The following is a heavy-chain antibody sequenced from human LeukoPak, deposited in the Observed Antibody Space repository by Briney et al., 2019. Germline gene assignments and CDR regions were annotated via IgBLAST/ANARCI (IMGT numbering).Heavy chain of an antibody. Sequence: PGRSLRLSCAATGFMFSDYGMHWVRQAPGKVLKWVAAIWYDGSNKFYADSVKGRFTISRDNSKNALYLQMNSLRAEDTADYYCAKEGDRGEALYYYYMDVWGNGTTVTVSS. CDR2: IWYDGSNK. CDR1: GFMFSDYG. J-gene: IGHJ6*03. CDR3: AKEGDRGEALYYYYMDV. V-gene: IGHV3-33*06. D-gene: IGHD3-10*01.